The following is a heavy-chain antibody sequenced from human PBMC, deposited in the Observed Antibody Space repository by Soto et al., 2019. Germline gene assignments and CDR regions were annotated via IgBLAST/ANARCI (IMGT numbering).Heavy chain of an antibody. V-gene: IGHV1-46*01. D-gene: IGHD3-3*01. Sequence: GASVKVSCKASGYTFTSYYMHWVRQAPGQGLEWMGIINPSGGSTSYAQKLQGRVTMTRDTSTSTVYMELSSLRSEDTAVYYCARDGLGHYDFWSGYYKNWFDPWGQGTLVTVSS. CDR1: GYTFTSYY. J-gene: IGHJ5*02. CDR2: INPSGGST. CDR3: ARDGLGHYDFWSGYYKNWFDP.